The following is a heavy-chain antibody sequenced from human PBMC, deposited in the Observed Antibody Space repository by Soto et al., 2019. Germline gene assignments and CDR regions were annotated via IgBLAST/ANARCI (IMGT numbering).Heavy chain of an antibody. Sequence: SETLSLTCTVSGVSINSNNYYWAWIRQPPGKGLAWFASIYYDGSTYYNPSLNSRVSISVDTAKNHFSLKLSSATAADTAVYYCAKVGVVGTRHTDFESWGQGTLLTVSS. D-gene: IGHD6-19*01. V-gene: IGHV4-39*02. J-gene: IGHJ4*02. CDR2: IYYDGST. CDR1: GVSINSNNYY. CDR3: AKVGVVGTRHTDFES.